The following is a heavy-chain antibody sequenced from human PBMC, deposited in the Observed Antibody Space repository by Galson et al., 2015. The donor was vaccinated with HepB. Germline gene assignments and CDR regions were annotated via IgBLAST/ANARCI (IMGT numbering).Heavy chain of an antibody. CDR2: IHTKTGNP. CDR1: GYTFSKYG. V-gene: IGHV7-4-1*02. Sequence: SVKVSCKASGYTFSKYGVAWVRQAPGQGLQWMGRIHTKTGNPTYAQGFTGRFVFSLDTSASTTFLQINSLKAEDTAIYYCARVIASGPNWFDRWGQGTLVTVSS. CDR3: ARVIASGPNWFDR. J-gene: IGHJ5*02.